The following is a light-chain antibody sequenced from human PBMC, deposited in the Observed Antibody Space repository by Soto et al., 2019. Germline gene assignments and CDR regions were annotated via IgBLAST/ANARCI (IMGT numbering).Light chain of an antibody. CDR3: QSYDSILSGSV. Sequence: QSVLTQPPSVSGAPGQRVTISCTGSSSNIGATYHVHWYQQLPGTAPKLLIYGNSNRPSGVPDRFSGSKSGTSASLAITGLQAEDEADYYCQSYDSILSGSVFGGGTKLTVL. V-gene: IGLV1-40*01. CDR2: GNS. CDR1: SSNIGATYH. J-gene: IGLJ3*02.